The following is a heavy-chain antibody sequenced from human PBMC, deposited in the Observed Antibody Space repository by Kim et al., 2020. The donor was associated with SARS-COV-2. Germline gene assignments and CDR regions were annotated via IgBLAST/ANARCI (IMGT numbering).Heavy chain of an antibody. V-gene: IGHV1-18*01. J-gene: IGHJ6*02. CDR2: ISAYNGNT. Sequence: ASVKVSCKASGYTFTSYGISWVRQAPGQGLEWMGWISAYNGNTNYAQKLQGRVTMTTDTSTSTAYMELRSLRSDDTAVYYCARAEVRQYSSGWFFPNYGMDVWGQGTTVTVSS. CDR3: ARAEVRQYSSGWFFPNYGMDV. CDR1: GYTFTSYG. D-gene: IGHD6-19*01.